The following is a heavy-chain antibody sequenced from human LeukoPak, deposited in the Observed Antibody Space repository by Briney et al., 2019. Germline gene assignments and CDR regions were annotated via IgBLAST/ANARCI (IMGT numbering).Heavy chain of an antibody. Sequence: GGSLTLSCAASGFTVSYTYMSWVRQAPGKGLEWVSVIYSGGSTYYADSVKGRFTISRDNSKNTLYLQMNSLRAEDTAVYYCAGDRHDAFDIWGQGTMVTVSS. CDR3: AGDRHDAFDI. CDR1: GFTVSYTY. CDR2: IYSGGST. J-gene: IGHJ3*02. V-gene: IGHV3-66*01.